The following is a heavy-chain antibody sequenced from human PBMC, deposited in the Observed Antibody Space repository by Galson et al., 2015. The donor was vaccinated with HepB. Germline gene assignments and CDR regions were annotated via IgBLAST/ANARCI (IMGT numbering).Heavy chain of an antibody. Sequence: SETLSLTCPVSGGSVSSGTYFWTWIRQPPGKGLEWIGYIYYSGSTNYNPSLKSRVTTSLDTSKNQLSLRLTSVTAADTAVYYCARGVGYCSSTNCYNFDSWGQGTLVTVSS. CDR1: GGSVSSGTYF. CDR3: ARGVGYCSSTNCYNFDS. J-gene: IGHJ4*02. CDR2: IYYSGST. V-gene: IGHV4-61*01. D-gene: IGHD2-2*03.